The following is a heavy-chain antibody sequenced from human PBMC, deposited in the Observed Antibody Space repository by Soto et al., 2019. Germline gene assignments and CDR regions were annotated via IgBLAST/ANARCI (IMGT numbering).Heavy chain of an antibody. V-gene: IGHV4-31*03. CDR3: ARHRGGHGYYLYFDS. D-gene: IGHD3-22*01. CDR1: GGSISSGGYY. Sequence: QVQLQESGPGLVKPSQTLSLTCTVSGGSISSGGYYWSWIRQHPGKGLEWIGYMYYSGSTQYNPSLRSRVTMSVDTSKNQFSLKLSSVTAADTAVYYCARHRGGHGYYLYFDSWGQGTLVTVSS. J-gene: IGHJ4*02. CDR2: MYYSGST.